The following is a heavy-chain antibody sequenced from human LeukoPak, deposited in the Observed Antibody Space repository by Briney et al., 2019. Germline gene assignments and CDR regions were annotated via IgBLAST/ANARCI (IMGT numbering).Heavy chain of an antibody. V-gene: IGHV3-7*01. CDR1: GFTLSSYW. J-gene: IGHJ3*02. Sequence: GGSLRLSCAASGFTLSSYWMSWVRQAPGKGLEWVANINQDGSEKYYVDSVKGRFTISRDNAQNSLYVEMNSLRAEDTAVYYCARDHRVATAAFDIWGQGTVVTVSS. CDR3: ARDHRVATAAFDI. D-gene: IGHD4-23*01. CDR2: INQDGSEK.